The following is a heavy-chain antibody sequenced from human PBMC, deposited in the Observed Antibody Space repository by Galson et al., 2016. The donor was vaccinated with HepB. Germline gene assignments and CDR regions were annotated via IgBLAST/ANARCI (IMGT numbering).Heavy chain of an antibody. V-gene: IGHV1-8*01. CDR1: GDSFATYD. CDR3: ARGSDYSNYVAIY. Sequence: SVKVSCKASGDSFATYDINWLRQATGQGPEWIGWKNPNTGDTGYVPKFQGRVTMTRNASISTAYVELSSLRSEDTAVYYCARGSDYSNYVAIYWGQGTLGTASS. D-gene: IGHD4-11*01. CDR2: KNPNTGDT. J-gene: IGHJ4*02.